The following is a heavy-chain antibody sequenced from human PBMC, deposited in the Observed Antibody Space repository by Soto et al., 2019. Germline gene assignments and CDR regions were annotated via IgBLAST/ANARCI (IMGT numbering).Heavy chain of an antibody. J-gene: IGHJ6*02. D-gene: IGHD3-10*01. CDR3: AKDAGGGYGMDV. Sequence: GGSLRLSCAASGFTFSSYGMHWVRQAPGKGLEWVAVISYDGSNKYYADSVKGRFTISRDDSKNTLYLQMNSLRAEDTAVYYCAKDAGGGYGMDVWGQGTTVTVPS. CDR1: GFTFSSYG. CDR2: ISYDGSNK. V-gene: IGHV3-30*18.